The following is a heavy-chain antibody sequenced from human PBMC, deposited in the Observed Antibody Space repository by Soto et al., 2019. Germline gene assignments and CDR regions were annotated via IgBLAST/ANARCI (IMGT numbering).Heavy chain of an antibody. CDR1: GFTFSRYA. D-gene: IGHD3-22*01. CDR3: AKDSISSDGGYYLYYFDS. Sequence: HPWGSLRLSCAASGFTFSRYAVSWVRQAPGKGLEWVSAISGSGGSTYFRDTVRGRFTISRDNSKNTLYLQMDSLRAEDTAVYYCAKDSISSDGGYYLYYFDSWGQGTLVTVSS. J-gene: IGHJ4*02. CDR2: ISGSGGST. V-gene: IGHV3-23*01.